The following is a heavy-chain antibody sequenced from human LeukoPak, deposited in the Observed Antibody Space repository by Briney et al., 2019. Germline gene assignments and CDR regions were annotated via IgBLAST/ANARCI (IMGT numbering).Heavy chain of an antibody. J-gene: IGHJ4*02. D-gene: IGHD4-17*01. V-gene: IGHV3-9*01. CDR1: GFTFDDYA. CDR3: GKGNYGDYRTFDY. CDR2: ISWNSGSI. Sequence: GGSLRLSCAASGFTFDDYAMHWVRQAPGKGLEWVSGISWNSGSIGCADSVKGRFTISRDNAKNSLYLQMNSLRAEDTALYYCGKGNYGDYRTFDYWGQGTLVTVSS.